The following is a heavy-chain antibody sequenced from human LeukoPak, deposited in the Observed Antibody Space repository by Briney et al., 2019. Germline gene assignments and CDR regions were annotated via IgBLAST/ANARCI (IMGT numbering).Heavy chain of an antibody. V-gene: IGHV4-59*08. D-gene: IGHD5-18*01. CDR1: GGSISSYY. CDR2: IYYSGTT. J-gene: IGHJ4*02. CDR3: ARQTAKNVDTARFDS. Sequence: SETLSLTCTVAGGSISSYYWSWIRQPPGKGLEWIGYIYYSGTTNYSPSLNSRVNISLDTAKNQFSLRLSSVTAADTAVYYCARQTAKNVDTARFDSWGQGTLVTVSS.